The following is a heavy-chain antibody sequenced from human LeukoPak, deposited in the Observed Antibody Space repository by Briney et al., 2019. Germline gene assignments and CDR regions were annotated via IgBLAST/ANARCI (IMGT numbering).Heavy chain of an antibody. V-gene: IGHV3-23*01. J-gene: IGHJ4*02. Sequence: PGGSLRLSCGASGFTFSSYAMSWVRQAPGKGLEWVSAISGSGGSTYYADSVKGRFTISRDNSKNTLYLQMNSLRAEDTAVYYCAKSKGSGWYYFDYWGQGTLVTVSS. CDR3: AKSKGSGWYYFDY. CDR2: ISGSGGST. D-gene: IGHD6-19*01. CDR1: GFTFSSYA.